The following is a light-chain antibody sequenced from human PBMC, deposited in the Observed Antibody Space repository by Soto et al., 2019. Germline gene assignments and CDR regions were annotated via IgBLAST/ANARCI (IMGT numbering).Light chain of an antibody. Sequence: QSALLQLVSVSGSPGEAITISCPETSSDVGAYNYVTWYQHHPGKVPKLLIYEVTNRPSGVSGGFSGSKSGNTASLTISGLHAEQAEDYYCNSRSDYSTFFVFGAGTKGTV. CDR2: EVT. CDR1: SSDVGAYNY. CDR3: NSRSDYSTFFV. V-gene: IGLV2-14*01. J-gene: IGLJ1*01.